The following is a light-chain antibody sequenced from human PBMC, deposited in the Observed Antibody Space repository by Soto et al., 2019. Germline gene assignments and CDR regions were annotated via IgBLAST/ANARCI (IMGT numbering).Light chain of an antibody. CDR2: GSS. CDR3: QQYGSSPPYT. V-gene: IGKV3-20*01. J-gene: IGKJ2*01. CDR1: QSVSGSY. Sequence: EIVLTQSPGTLSLSPGERATLSCRASQSVSGSYLSWYQQKPGQSPRLLIYGSSDMATGIPDRFSGSGSGTDFTLTISRVEPEDFAGYYCQQYGSSPPYTFGQGTKLEIK.